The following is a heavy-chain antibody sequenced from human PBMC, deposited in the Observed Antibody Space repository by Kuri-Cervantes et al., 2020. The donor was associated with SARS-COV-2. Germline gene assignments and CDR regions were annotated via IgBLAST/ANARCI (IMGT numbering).Heavy chain of an antibody. J-gene: IGHJ4*02. CDR3: ATPGVTGYDFWSGHYGYFDY. Sequence: SETLSLTCTVSGGSVSSGSYYWSWIRQPPGKGLEWIGYFHYTGSTNYNPSLKGRVTISVDTSKNQFSLKLSSVTAADTAVYYCATPGVTGYDFWSGHYGYFDYWGQGTLVTVSS. CDR2: FHYTGST. V-gene: IGHV4-61*01. CDR1: GGSVSSGSYY. D-gene: IGHD3-3*01.